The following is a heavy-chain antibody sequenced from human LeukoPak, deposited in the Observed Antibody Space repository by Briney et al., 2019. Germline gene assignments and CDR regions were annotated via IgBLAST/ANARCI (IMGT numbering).Heavy chain of an antibody. J-gene: IGHJ4*02. Sequence: SETLSLTCTVSGGSISSGGYYWSWIRQPPGKGLEWIGYIYHSGSTYYNPSLKSRVTISVDRSKNQFSLKLSSVTAADTAVYYCAGLTIFGVVPRFDYWGQGTLVTVSS. CDR2: IYHSGST. CDR3: AGLTIFGVVPRFDY. D-gene: IGHD3-3*01. V-gene: IGHV4-30-2*01. CDR1: GGSISSGGYY.